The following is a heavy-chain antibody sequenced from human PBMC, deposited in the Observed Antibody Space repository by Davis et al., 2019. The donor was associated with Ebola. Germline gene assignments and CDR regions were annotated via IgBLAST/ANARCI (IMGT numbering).Heavy chain of an antibody. Sequence: PGGSLRLSCAASGFTFSSYGMHWVRQAPGKGLEWVAVISYDGSNKYYADSVKGRFTISRDNSKNTLYLQMNSLRAEDTAVYYCAKLPRSGWTGDYYYGMDVWGKGTTVTVSS. CDR3: AKLPRSGWTGDYYYGMDV. J-gene: IGHJ6*04. CDR1: GFTFSSYG. V-gene: IGHV3-30*18. CDR2: ISYDGSNK. D-gene: IGHD6-19*01.